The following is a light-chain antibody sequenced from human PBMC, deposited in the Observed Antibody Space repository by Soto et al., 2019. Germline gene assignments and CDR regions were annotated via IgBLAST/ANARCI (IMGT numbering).Light chain of an antibody. V-gene: IGLV2-8*01. CDR3: SSYAGSTI. CDR1: SSDVGGYDF. J-gene: IGLJ2*01. CDR2: EVT. Sequence: QSALTQPPSASGSPGQSVTISCTGTSSDVGGYDFVSWYQQHPGKAPKLVIYEVTRRPSGVPDRFSGSKSGNTASLTVSGLQAEDEAVYYCSSYAGSTIFGGGTKVTV.